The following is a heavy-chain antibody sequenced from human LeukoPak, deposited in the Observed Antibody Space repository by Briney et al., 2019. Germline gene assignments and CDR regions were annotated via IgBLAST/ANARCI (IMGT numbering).Heavy chain of an antibody. D-gene: IGHD3-10*01. CDR1: GGSFSGYY. J-gene: IGHJ4*02. V-gene: IGHV4-34*01. CDR2: INHSGST. Sequence: SETLSLTCAVYGGSFSGYYWSWIRQPPGKGLEWIGEINHSGSTNYNPSLKSRVTISVDTSKNQFSLKLSSVTAADTAVYYCARRTNYYGAFDYWGQGTLVTVSS. CDR3: ARRTNYYGAFDY.